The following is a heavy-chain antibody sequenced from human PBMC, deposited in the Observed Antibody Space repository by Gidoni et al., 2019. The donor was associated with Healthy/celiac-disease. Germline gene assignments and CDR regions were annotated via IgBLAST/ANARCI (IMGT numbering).Heavy chain of an antibody. V-gene: IGHV3-9*01. J-gene: IGHJ4*02. CDR2: ISWNSGSI. CDR3: AKGGHVKGWLQQNCFDY. Sequence: EVQLVESGGGLVQPGRSLRLSCAASGFTFDDYAMHWVRQAPGKGLELVSGISWNSGSIGYADSVKGRFTISRDNAKNSLYLQMNSLRAEDTALYYCAKGGHVKGWLQQNCFDYWGQGTLVTVSS. D-gene: IGHD5-12*01. CDR1: GFTFDDYA.